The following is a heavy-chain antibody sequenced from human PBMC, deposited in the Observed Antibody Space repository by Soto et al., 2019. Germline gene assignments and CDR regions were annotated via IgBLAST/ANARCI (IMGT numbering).Heavy chain of an antibody. CDR1: GFTISDNY. J-gene: IGHJ4*02. V-gene: IGHV3-66*01. CDR3: AKGSRNGHSLFY. CDR2: IYSSGST. D-gene: IGHD2-8*01. Sequence: PGGSLRLSCAAFGFTISDNYMSWVRQAPGKRLEWVSVIYSSGSTYYTDSVKGRFTISRDNSNNILYLQMNSLRAEDTAVYYCAKGSRNGHSLFYWRQGNLVPFSS.